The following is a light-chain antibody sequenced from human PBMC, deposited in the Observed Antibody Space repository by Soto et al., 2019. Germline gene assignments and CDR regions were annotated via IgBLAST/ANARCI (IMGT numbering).Light chain of an antibody. V-gene: IGLV2-14*01. CDR3: SSYTSSSTPDL. J-gene: IGLJ1*01. CDR1: SSDVGGYNY. Sequence: QSALTQPASVSGSPGQSITISCTGTSSDVGGYNYVSWYQQHPGKAPKLMIYDVSNRPSGVSNRFSGSKSGNTASLTISGLQAEDEADYYFSSYTSSSTPDLFGTGTQLTAL. CDR2: DVS.